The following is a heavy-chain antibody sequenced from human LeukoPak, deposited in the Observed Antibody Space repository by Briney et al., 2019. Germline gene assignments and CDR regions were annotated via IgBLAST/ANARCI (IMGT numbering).Heavy chain of an antibody. J-gene: IGHJ1*01. CDR2: IYYSGST. D-gene: IGHD3-22*01. CDR3: ARAGGYFRGAEYFQY. Sequence: SETLSLTCTVSGGSICSSSYYWGWVRQPPGKGLEWIGSIYYSGSTYYNPSLKSRVTISVDTSKNQFSLQLSSVTSADTAVYYCARAGGYFRGAEYFQYWGQGTLVTVSS. CDR1: GGSICSSSYY. V-gene: IGHV4-39*07.